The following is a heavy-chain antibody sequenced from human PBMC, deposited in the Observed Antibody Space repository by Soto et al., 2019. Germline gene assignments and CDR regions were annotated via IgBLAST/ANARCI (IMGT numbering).Heavy chain of an antibody. CDR3: ARERSAAGTGWFDP. D-gene: IGHD6-13*01. V-gene: IGHV1-8*01. J-gene: IGHJ5*02. CDR1: GYTFTSYD. CDR2: MNPNSGNT. Sequence: QVQLVQSGAVVKKPGASVKVSCKASGYTFTSYDINWVRQATGQGLEWMGWMNPNSGNTGYAQKFQGRVTMTRNTSISTAYMELSSLRSEDTAVYYCARERSAAGTGWFDPWGQGTLVTVSS.